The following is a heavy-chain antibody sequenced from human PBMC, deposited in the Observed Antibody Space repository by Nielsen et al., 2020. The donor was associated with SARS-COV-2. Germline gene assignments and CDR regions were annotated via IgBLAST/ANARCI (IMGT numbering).Heavy chain of an antibody. D-gene: IGHD1-26*01. J-gene: IGHJ4*02. CDR1: GFTFSSYA. CDR2: ISGSGGST. CDR3: AKDRTVGATTGVDPIDY. Sequence: GESLKISCAASGFTFSSYAMSWVRQAPGKGLEWVSAISGSGGSTYYADSVKGRFTISRDNSKNTLYLQMNSLRAEDTAVYYCAKDRTVGATTGVDPIDYWGQGTLVTVSS. V-gene: IGHV3-23*01.